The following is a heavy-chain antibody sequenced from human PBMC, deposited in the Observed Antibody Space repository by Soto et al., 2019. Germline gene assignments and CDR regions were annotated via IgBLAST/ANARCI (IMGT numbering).Heavy chain of an antibody. D-gene: IGHD6-19*01. CDR1: GYTFTSYG. Sequence: ASVKVSCKASGYTFTSYGISWVRQAPGQGLEWMGWINTYNGNTNYAQKLQGRVAMTTDTSTSTAYMEVRSLRSDDTAVYYCARDRGSLGFDPWGQGTLVTVSS. CDR2: INTYNGNT. CDR3: ARDRGSLGFDP. V-gene: IGHV1-18*01. J-gene: IGHJ5*02.